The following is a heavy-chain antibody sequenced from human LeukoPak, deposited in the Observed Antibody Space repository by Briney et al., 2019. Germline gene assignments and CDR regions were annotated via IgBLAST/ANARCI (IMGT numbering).Heavy chain of an antibody. CDR1: GGPISSGSYY. V-gene: IGHV4-61*09. D-gene: IGHD3-22*01. CDR3: AREGMIWGYYYDSSGYYGYYFDY. Sequence: SETLSLTCTVSGGPISSGSYYWSWIRQPAGKRLEWIGHIYRSGSTNYNPSLKSRVTISVDTSKNQFSLKLSSVTAADTAVYYCAREGMIWGYYYDSSGYYGYYFDYWGQGTLVTVSS. CDR2: IYRSGST. J-gene: IGHJ4*02.